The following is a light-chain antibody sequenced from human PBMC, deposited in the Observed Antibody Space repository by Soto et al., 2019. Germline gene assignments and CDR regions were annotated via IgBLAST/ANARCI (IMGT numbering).Light chain of an antibody. CDR3: GTWDNSLRGVV. J-gene: IGLJ2*01. Sequence: QSVLTQPPSVSAAPGQKVTISCSGSTSNIGSNYVYWYQQFPGTAPKLLIFDNNQRPSGIPDRFSGSMSGTSATLGITGLQTGDEADYYCGTWDNSLRGVVFGGGTKLTVL. CDR1: TSNIGSNY. CDR2: DNN. V-gene: IGLV1-51*01.